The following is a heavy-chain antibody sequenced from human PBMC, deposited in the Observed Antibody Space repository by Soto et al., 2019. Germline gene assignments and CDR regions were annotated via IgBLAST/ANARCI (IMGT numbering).Heavy chain of an antibody. CDR2: ISYDGSNK. V-gene: IGHV3-30-3*01. CDR1: GFTFSSYA. Sequence: QVQLVESGGGVVQPGRSLRLSCAASGFTFSSYAMHWVRQAPGKGLEWVAVISYDGSNKYYADSVKGRFTISRDNSKNTLYLQMNSLRAEDTAVYYCARDFSDVDTAMGSYWGQGTLVTVSS. D-gene: IGHD5-18*01. J-gene: IGHJ4*02. CDR3: ARDFSDVDTAMGSY.